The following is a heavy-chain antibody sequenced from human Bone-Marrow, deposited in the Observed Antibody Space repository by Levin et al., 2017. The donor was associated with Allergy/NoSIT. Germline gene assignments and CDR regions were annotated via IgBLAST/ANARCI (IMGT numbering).Heavy chain of an antibody. J-gene: IGHJ3*02. Sequence: KVSCKGSGYSFINYWTAWVRQMPGKGLEWMGVIYGGDYDTRYSPSFQGQVTISADRSISTAYLQWSSLKASDTAMYYRATKVGATVAFAMWGQGTMVTVSS. D-gene: IGHD1-26*01. CDR2: IYGGDYDT. CDR3: ATKVGATVAFAM. V-gene: IGHV5-51*01. CDR1: GYSFINYW.